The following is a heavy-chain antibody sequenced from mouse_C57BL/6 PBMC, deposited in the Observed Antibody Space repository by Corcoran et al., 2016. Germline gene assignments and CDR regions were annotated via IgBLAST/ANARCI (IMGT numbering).Heavy chain of an antibody. J-gene: IGHJ3*01. CDR3: ARKFGAY. CDR1: GYTFTDYN. V-gene: IGHV1-18*01. Sequence: EVQLQQSGTELVKPGASVKIPCKASGYTFTDYNMDWVKQSHGKSLEWIGDINPNNGGTIYNQKFKGKATLTVDKSSSTAYMELRSLTSEDTAVYYCARKFGAYWGQGTLVTVSA. CDR2: INPNNGGT.